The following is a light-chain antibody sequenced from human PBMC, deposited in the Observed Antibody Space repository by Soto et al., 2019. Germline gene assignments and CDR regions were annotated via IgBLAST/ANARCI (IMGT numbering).Light chain of an antibody. CDR1: QSLVDRGGKTS. V-gene: IGKV2-30*01. J-gene: IGKJ4*01. Sequence: DVVMTQSPLSLPVTLGQPASISCRSSQSLVDRGGKTSLNWFQQRPGHSPRRLIYRVSNRDSGVRDRVSGRGARTEFTMKISRVEAEDAGVYDCMQGTAGPLTFGGGTKGEIK. CDR3: MQGTAGPLT. CDR2: RVS.